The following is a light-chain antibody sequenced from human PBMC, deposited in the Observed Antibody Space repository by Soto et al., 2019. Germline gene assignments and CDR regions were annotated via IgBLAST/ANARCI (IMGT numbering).Light chain of an antibody. CDR3: CSYAGSYIWV. J-gene: IGLJ3*02. Sequence: QSALTQPRSVSGSPGQSVTISCTGTSSDVGGYNYVSWYQQHPGKAPKLMIYDVSQRPSGVPDRFSGSKSGNTASLTISGLQAEDEADYYCCSYAGSYIWVFGGGTKLTV. CDR1: SSDVGGYNY. V-gene: IGLV2-11*01. CDR2: DVS.